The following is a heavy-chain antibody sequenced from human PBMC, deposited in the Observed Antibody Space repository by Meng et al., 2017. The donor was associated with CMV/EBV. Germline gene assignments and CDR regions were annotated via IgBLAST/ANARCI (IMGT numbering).Heavy chain of an antibody. CDR2: IYHSGST. CDR3: ASPYSSSSFRAFDI. CDR1: GYSISSGYY. V-gene: IGHV4-38-2*02. J-gene: IGHJ3*02. D-gene: IGHD6-6*01. Sequence: GSLRLYCTVSGYSISSGYYWGWIRQPPGKGLEWIGSIYHSGSTYYNPSLKSRVTISVDTSKNQFSLKLSSVTAADTAVYYCASPYSSSSFRAFDIWGQGTMVTVSS.